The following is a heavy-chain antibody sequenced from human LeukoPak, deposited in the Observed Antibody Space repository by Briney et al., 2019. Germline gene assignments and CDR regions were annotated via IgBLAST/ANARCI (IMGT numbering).Heavy chain of an antibody. CDR3: ARVGRVLYGERLAGFDY. V-gene: IGHV4-31*03. CDR1: GGSLSSGGYY. D-gene: IGHD2-2*02. J-gene: IGHJ4*02. Sequence: SETLSLTCTVSGGSLSSGGYYWSWIRQHPGKGLEWIGYIHYSGSTYYNPSLKRRVTISVDTSKYQFSLKLSSVTAADTAVYYCARVGRVLYGERLAGFDYWGQGTLVTVSS. CDR2: IHYSGST.